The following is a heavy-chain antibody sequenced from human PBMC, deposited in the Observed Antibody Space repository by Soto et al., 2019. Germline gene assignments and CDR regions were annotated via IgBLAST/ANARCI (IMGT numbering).Heavy chain of an antibody. CDR3: ARARATIAAAAIFDC. Sequence: QVQLQESGPGLVKPSGTLSLTCAVSGGSISTSNWWSWFRQPPGKGLEWIGEVYRTGSTNYNPSLESRLTITVDKSKNQFPLKLTPVPAADTDVYYCARARATIAAAAIFDCWGQGTLVTVYS. D-gene: IGHD6-13*01. CDR1: GGSISTSNW. V-gene: IGHV4-4*02. J-gene: IGHJ4*02. CDR2: VYRTGST.